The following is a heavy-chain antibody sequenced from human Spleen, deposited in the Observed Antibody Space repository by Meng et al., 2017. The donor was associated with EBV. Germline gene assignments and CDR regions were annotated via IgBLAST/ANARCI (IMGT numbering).Heavy chain of an antibody. CDR2: IYHSGST. D-gene: IGHD2/OR15-2a*01. CDR3: ARDSTTVITKIPYNWFDP. V-gene: IGHV4-4*02. CDR1: GGSISSFTW. Sequence: HGQLQGSAPGLVKPSGTLSLPCAVSGGSISSFTWWSWVRQPPGKGLEWIGEIYHSGSTNYNPSLKSRVTMTVDKSKNQFSLILRSVTAADTAVYYCARDSTTVITKIPYNWFDPWGQGTLVTVSS. J-gene: IGHJ5*02.